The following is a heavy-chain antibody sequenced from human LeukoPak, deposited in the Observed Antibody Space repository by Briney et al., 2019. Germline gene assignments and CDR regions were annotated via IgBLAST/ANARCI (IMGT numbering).Heavy chain of an antibody. Sequence: GGSLRLSCAASGFTFSSYAMHWVRQAPGKGLEYVSAISSNGDSTFYANSVKGRFTISRDNSKSTLNLQMGSLRGEDMAVYYCARVQNMGSYDYWGQGTLVTVSS. CDR3: ARVQNMGSYDY. CDR2: ISSNGDST. J-gene: IGHJ4*02. V-gene: IGHV3-64*01. D-gene: IGHD5-18*01. CDR1: GFTFSSYA.